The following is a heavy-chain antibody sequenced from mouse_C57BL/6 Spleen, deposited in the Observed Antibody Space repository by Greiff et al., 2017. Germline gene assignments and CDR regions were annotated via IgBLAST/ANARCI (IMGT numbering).Heavy chain of an antibody. D-gene: IGHD1-1*01. V-gene: IGHV1-53*01. J-gene: IGHJ4*01. CDR3: ASHLRGITTDHYYAMDY. Sequence: QVQLQQPGTELVKPGASVKLSCKASGYTFTSYWMHWVKQRPGQGLEWIGNINPSNGGTNYNEKFKGKATLTVDKSSSTAYMQLSSLTSEDSAVYYCASHLRGITTDHYYAMDYWGQGTSVTVSS. CDR1: GYTFTSYW. CDR2: INPSNGGT.